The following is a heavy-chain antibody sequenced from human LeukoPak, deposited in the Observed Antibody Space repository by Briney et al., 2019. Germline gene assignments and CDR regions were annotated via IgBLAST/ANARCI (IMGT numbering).Heavy chain of an antibody. CDR2: IYYSGTT. V-gene: IGHV4-38-2*01. CDR1: GFTSSDYG. J-gene: IGHJ4*02. CDR3: ARSASGSYFRFDD. Sequence: PGGSLRLSCAASGFTSSDYGMIWVRQPPGKGLEWIGSIYYSGTTHYNPSLKSRVAISVDTSKNQFSLKVNSVTAADTAVYYCARSASGSYFRFDDWGQGTQVTVSS. D-gene: IGHD1-26*01.